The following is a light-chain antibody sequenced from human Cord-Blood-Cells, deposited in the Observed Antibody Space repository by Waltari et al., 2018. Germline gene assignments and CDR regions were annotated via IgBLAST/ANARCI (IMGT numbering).Light chain of an antibody. CDR2: EVS. Sequence: QSALPLPAPVLGFPGQSTPISCTGTTSAVGSTNLVPWYQQHPGKAPKLMIYEVSTRPSGVSNRFSGSKSGNTASLTISGLQAEDEADYYCCSYAGSSTVVFGGGTKLTVL. J-gene: IGLJ2*01. V-gene: IGLV2-23*02. CDR1: TSAVGSTNL. CDR3: CSYAGSSTVV.